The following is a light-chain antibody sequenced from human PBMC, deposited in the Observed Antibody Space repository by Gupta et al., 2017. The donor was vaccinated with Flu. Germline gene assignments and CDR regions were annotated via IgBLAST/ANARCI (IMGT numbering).Light chain of an antibody. J-gene: IGKJ2*01. Sequence: DIVMTQTPVSLSVTPGQPASISCKSSQTLLYRDGNTYLYWYLQRPGQPPQLLIYGVSNRFSGVPDRCSGSGSGTDFALKISRVEAEDVAVYYCLQTIQVPYTFGQGTKLEIK. CDR1: QTLLYRDGNTY. CDR2: GVS. V-gene: IGKV2D-29*01. CDR3: LQTIQVPYT.